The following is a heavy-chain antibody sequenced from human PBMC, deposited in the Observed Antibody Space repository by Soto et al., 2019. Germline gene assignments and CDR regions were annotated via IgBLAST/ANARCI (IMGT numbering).Heavy chain of an antibody. V-gene: IGHV2-5*01. D-gene: IGHD4-4*01. J-gene: IGHJ4*02. Sequence: QITLKESGPPLVKPTETLTLTCTLSVFSINTGGVGVGWIRHPPGNSPEWLALLYWNDDEWYSTSLRYRLSVTKDTSKNQVVLTMTHMDPMDTGTYYCAKRRALSNTLFFDRWGQGALVTVSS. CDR3: AKRRALSNTLFFDR. CDR1: VFSINTGGVG. CDR2: LYWNDDE.